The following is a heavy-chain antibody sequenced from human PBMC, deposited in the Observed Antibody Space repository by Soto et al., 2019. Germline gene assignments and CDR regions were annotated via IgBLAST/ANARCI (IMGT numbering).Heavy chain of an antibody. Sequence: SVKVSCNASGRTFSSSAINWLRQAPGQGPEWMGGIIPTFGTSNYIPKLRGRVTITADTSTNTAYTEVSSMTSGDTAMYYCARCETAGHKGFDIWGQGTMVNV. V-gene: IGHV1-69*06. CDR1: GRTFSSSA. J-gene: IGHJ3*02. D-gene: IGHD6-19*01. CDR3: ARCETAGHKGFDI. CDR2: IIPTFGTS.